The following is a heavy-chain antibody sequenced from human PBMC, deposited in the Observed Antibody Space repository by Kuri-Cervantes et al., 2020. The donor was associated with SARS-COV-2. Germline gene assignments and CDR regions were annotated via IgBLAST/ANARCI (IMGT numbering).Heavy chain of an antibody. J-gene: IGHJ4*02. CDR3: ARQYSSSWYGEGQFDY. Sequence: GSLRLSCAVSGGSISSSNWWSWVRQPPGRGLEWIGEIYHSGSTNYNPSLKSRVTMSVDKSKNQFSLKLSSVTAADTAVYYCARQYSSSWYGEGQFDYWGQGTLVTVSS. V-gene: IGHV4-4*02. D-gene: IGHD6-13*01. CDR2: IYHSGST. CDR1: GGSISSSNW.